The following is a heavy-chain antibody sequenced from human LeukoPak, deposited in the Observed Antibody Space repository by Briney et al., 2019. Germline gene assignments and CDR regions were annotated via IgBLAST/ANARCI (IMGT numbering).Heavy chain of an antibody. CDR3: AKDIPWSSWYVEVGYYGMDV. J-gene: IGHJ6*02. V-gene: IGHV3-30*18. CDR1: GFTFSSYG. CDR2: ISYDGSNK. Sequence: AGGSLRLSCAASGFTFSSYGMHWVRQAPGKGLEWVAVISYDGSNKYYADSVKGRFTISRDNSKNTLYLQMNSLRAEDTAVYYCAKDIPWSSWYVEVGYYGMDVWGQGTTVTVSS. D-gene: IGHD6-13*01.